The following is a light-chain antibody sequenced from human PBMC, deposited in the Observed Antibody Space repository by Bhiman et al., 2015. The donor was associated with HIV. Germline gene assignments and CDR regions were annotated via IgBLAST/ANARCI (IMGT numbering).Light chain of an antibody. Sequence: SYELTQPPSVSVSPGQTASITCSGDKLGDKYACWYQQKPGQSPVLVIYGNSNRPSGVPDRFSGSKSGTSASLAITGLQAEDEADYYCQSYDSSLSAWVFGGGTKLTVL. CDR2: GNS. CDR3: QSYDSSLSAWV. V-gene: IGLV3-1*01. CDR1: KLGDKY. J-gene: IGLJ3*02.